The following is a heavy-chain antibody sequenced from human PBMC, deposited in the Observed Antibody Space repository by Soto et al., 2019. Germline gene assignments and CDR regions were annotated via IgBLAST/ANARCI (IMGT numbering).Heavy chain of an antibody. CDR3: ARDPGSSWYVTYYYYGMDV. D-gene: IGHD6-13*01. J-gene: IGHJ6*02. Sequence: VQLVESGGGVVQPGRSLRLSCAASGFTFSSYGMHWVRQAPGKGLEWVAVIWYDGSNKYYADSVKGRFTISRDNSKNTLYLQMNSLRAEDTAVYYCARDPGSSWYVTYYYYGMDVWGQGTTVTVSS. CDR1: GFTFSSYG. V-gene: IGHV3-33*01. CDR2: IWYDGSNK.